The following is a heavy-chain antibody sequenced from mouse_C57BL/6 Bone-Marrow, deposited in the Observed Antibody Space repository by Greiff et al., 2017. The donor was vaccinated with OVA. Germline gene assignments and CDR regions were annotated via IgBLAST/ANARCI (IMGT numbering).Heavy chain of an antibody. CDR1: GFTFSDYG. V-gene: IGHV5-17*01. D-gene: IGHD1-1*02. CDR2: ISSGSSTI. J-gene: IGHJ3*01. CDR3: ARHYYEGFAY. Sequence: DVMLVESGGGLVKPGGSLKLSCAASGFTFSDYGMHWVRQAPEKGLEWVAYISSGSSTIYYADTVKGRFTISRDNAKNTLFLQMTSLRSEDTAMCYCARHYYEGFAYWGQGTLVTVSA.